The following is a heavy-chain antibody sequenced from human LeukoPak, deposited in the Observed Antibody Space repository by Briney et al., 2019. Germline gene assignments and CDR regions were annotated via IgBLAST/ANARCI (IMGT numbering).Heavy chain of an antibody. CDR3: AREGDYYDSSGYHNDLYY. D-gene: IGHD3-22*01. V-gene: IGHV4-59*01. CDR1: GGSISTYY. Sequence: ASETLSLTCTVSGGSISTYYWNWIRQPPGKGLEWIGYVYYSGSTNYNPSLNSRVTISVDTSNNQFSLNLTSVTAADTAVYYCAREGDYYDSSGYHNDLYYWGQGTLVTVSS. J-gene: IGHJ4*02. CDR2: VYYSGST.